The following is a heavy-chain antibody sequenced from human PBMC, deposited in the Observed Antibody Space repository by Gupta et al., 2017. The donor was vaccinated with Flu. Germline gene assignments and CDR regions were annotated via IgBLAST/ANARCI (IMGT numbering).Heavy chain of an antibody. CDR2: ISGSGDST. CDR1: GFTFPRKS. J-gene: IGHJ4*02. Sequence: EVQLLESGGGLVQPGGSLRPSCAASGFTFPRKSMTWVRQPPGKGLEWVSAISGSGDSTDYADSLKGRFTISRDNSKNTVYLQMNSLRADDTAVYYCAKVIGVSVVSHIPFDYWGQGTLVTVSS. V-gene: IGHV3-23*01. D-gene: IGHD2-21*01. CDR3: AKVIGVSVVSHIPFDY.